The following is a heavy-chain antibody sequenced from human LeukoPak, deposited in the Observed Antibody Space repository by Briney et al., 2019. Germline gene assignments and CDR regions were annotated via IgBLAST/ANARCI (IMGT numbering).Heavy chain of an antibody. V-gene: IGHV3-53*01. CDR2: LYSGGST. J-gene: IGHJ4*02. CDR3: ARAGSIAAAGSFDY. D-gene: IGHD6-13*01. Sequence: PGGSLRLSCAASGFTVSSNYMSWVRQAPGKGLEWVSVLYSGGSTYYADSVKGRFTISRDNAKNSLYLQMNSLRAEDTALYHCARAGSIAAAGSFDYWGQGTLVTVSS. CDR1: GFTVSSNY.